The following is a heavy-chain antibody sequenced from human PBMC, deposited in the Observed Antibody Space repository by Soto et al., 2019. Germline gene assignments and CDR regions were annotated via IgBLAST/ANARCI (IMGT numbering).Heavy chain of an antibody. CDR1: GFIFSDYA. CDR2: ISASGGNI. V-gene: IGHV3-23*01. CDR3: AKVAGGLGYFDL. Sequence: GGSLRLSCVASGFIFSDYAMTWVRQAPGKGLEWVATISASGGNIEYTDSLKGRFTISRDNSKNTLYLQLNGLAADDTAVHYCAKVAGGLGYFDLWGRGTLVTVSS. D-gene: IGHD3-16*01. J-gene: IGHJ2*01.